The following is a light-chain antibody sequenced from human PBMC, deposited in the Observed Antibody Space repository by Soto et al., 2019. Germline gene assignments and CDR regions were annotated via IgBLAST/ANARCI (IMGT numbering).Light chain of an antibody. J-gene: IGKJ1*01. Sequence: DIQMTQSPSSLSASVGDRVIITCRASQSISSWLAWYQQKPGKAPKLLIYDASSLESGVPSRFSGSGSGTEFTLTISSLQPDDFATYYCQQYNSYWGFGQGTKVDIK. CDR2: DAS. CDR3: QQYNSYWG. V-gene: IGKV1-5*01. CDR1: QSISSW.